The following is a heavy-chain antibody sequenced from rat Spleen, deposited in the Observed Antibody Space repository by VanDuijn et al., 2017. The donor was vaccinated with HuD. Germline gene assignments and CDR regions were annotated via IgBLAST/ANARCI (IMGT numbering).Heavy chain of an antibody. CDR1: GFIFRKYD. V-gene: IGHV5-25*01. Sequence: EVQLVESGGGLVQPGRSMKLSCAASGFIFRKYDMAWVRQAPTKGLEWVATITNTGGSIYYPDSVKGRFTISRDNAQNTLYLQMNSLRSEDTATYYCTSELQYGYWGQGVMVTVSS. D-gene: IGHD1-8*01. CDR2: ITNTGGSI. J-gene: IGHJ2*01. CDR3: TSELQYGY.